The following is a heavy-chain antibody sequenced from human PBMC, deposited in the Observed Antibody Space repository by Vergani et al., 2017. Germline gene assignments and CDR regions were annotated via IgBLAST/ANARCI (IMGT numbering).Heavy chain of an antibody. Sequence: EVQLVESGGGLVKSGGSLRLSCSASGFSFNSYWMHWVRQVPGKGLLWVSRIKSDGSITAYADSVKGRFTISRDNAQNTLYLQMNSLRVEDTGVYYCARARXIETCYMSNWLDSWGQGTLVTVSS. D-gene: IGHD3-9*01. CDR1: GFSFNSYW. CDR3: ARARXIETCYMSNWLDS. CDR2: IKSDGSIT. V-gene: IGHV3-74*03. J-gene: IGHJ5*01.